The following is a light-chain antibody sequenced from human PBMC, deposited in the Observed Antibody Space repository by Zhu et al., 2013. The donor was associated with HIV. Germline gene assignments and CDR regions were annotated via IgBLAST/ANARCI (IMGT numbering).Light chain of an antibody. Sequence: EVLMTQSPAILSVSPGERVTLSCRASQSINANLAWYQQKPGQTPRLLIYGASTRATGIPARFSGSGSGTEFTLTISSLQSEDFAVYYCQHHGTFGQGTKVEIK. V-gene: IGKV3-15*01. CDR2: GAS. J-gene: IGKJ1*01. CDR1: QSINAN. CDR3: QHHGT.